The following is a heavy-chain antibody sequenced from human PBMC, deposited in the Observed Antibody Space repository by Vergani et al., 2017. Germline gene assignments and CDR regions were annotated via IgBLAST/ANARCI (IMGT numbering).Heavy chain of an antibody. Sequence: QVQLVQSGAEVKKPGSSVKVSCKASGGTFSSYAISWVRQAPGQGLEWMGGIIPIFGTANYAQKFQGRVTITADESTSTAYMELSSLRSEDTAVYYCAXDEPVDTAMVDLTAYYYYMDVWGKGTTVTVSS. CDR1: GGTFSSYA. J-gene: IGHJ6*03. CDR3: AXDEPVDTAMVDLTAYYYYMDV. V-gene: IGHV1-69*01. CDR2: IIPIFGTA. D-gene: IGHD5-18*01.